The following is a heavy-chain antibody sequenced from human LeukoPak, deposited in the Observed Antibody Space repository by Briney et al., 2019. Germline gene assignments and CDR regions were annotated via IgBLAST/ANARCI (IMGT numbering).Heavy chain of an antibody. Sequence: PGGSLRLSCAASGFTFSDYYMDWVRQAPGKGLEWVSYISSSGSTIYYADSVKGRFTISRDNAKNSLYLQMNSLRAEDTAVYYCARSNALVVVAAPVWFDPWGQGTLVTVSS. J-gene: IGHJ5*02. D-gene: IGHD2-15*01. V-gene: IGHV3-11*01. CDR1: GFTFSDYY. CDR2: ISSSGSTI. CDR3: ARSNALVVVAAPVWFDP.